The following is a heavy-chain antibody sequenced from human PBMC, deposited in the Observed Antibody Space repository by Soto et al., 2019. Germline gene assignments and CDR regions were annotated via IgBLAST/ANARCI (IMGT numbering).Heavy chain of an antibody. J-gene: IGHJ4*02. D-gene: IGHD3-10*01. CDR2: ISGSGGDT. Sequence: EVQLLESGGGLVQPGGSLRLSCAASGFTFSSYAMSWVRQAPGKGLEWVSAISGSGGDTYYADSVKGRFTISRDNSKNSMYLQLNSLRAEDTAVYYCAKDSRIFGSGSYFDYWGQGTLVTVSS. CDR3: AKDSRIFGSGSYFDY. V-gene: IGHV3-23*01. CDR1: GFTFSSYA.